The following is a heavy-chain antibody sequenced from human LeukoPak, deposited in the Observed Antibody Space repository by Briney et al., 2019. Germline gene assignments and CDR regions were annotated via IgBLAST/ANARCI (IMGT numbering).Heavy chain of an antibody. Sequence: SETLSLTCTVSGGSISSKYWSWIRQPPGKGLEWIGYIYYSGSTNYNPSLKSRVTISVDTSKNQFSLKLSSVTAADTAVYYCARHVDGYGPYFDYWGQGTLVTVSS. D-gene: IGHD5-24*01. CDR2: IYYSGST. V-gene: IGHV4-59*08. CDR3: ARHVDGYGPYFDY. CDR1: GGSISSKY. J-gene: IGHJ4*02.